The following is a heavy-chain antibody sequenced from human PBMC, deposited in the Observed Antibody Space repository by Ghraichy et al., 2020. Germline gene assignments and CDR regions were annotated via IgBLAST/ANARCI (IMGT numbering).Heavy chain of an antibody. J-gene: IGHJ4*02. Sequence: SETLSLTCTVSGGSISSYYWSWIRQPPGKGLEWIGYIYYSGSTNYNPSLKSRVTISVDTSKNQFSLKLSSVTAADTAVYYCARSVAAAGIDYWGQGTLVTVSS. D-gene: IGHD6-13*01. CDR3: ARSVAAAGIDY. V-gene: IGHV4-59*08. CDR2: IYYSGST. CDR1: GGSISSYY.